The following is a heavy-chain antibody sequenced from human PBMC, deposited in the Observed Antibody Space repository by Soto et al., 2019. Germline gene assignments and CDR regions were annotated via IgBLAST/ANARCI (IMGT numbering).Heavy chain of an antibody. D-gene: IGHD5-12*01. CDR1: GGSISSSNW. CDR3: ASARDGYNLRY. CDR2: IYHSGST. J-gene: IGHJ4*02. V-gene: IGHV4-4*02. Sequence: QVQLQESGPGLVKPSGTLSLTCAVSGGSISSSNWWSWVRQPPGKGLEWIGEIYHSGSTNYNPSLKGXXTXSXXKSKHQFSLKLGSVTAADTAVYYCASARDGYNLRYWGQGTLVTVSS.